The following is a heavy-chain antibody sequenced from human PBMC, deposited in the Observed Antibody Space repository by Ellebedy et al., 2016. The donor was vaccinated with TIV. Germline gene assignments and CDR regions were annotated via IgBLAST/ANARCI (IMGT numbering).Heavy chain of an antibody. D-gene: IGHD1-26*01. V-gene: IGHV3-23*01. CDR2: ISTGGGDT. CDR1: GFSISSHR. Sequence: GGSLRLSCAASGFSISSHRMHWVRQAPGKGLEWVSTISTGGGDTFYADSVKGRFTISRDNSKNTLFMQMNGLRVEDTAVYYCAKGRSGSFPSSRYFDYWGQGTLVTVSS. J-gene: IGHJ4*02. CDR3: AKGRSGSFPSSRYFDY.